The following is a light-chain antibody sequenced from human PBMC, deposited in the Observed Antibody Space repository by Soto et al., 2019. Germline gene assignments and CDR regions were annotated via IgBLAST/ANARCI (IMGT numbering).Light chain of an antibody. J-gene: IGKJ1*01. CDR2: KAS. Sequence: DIQMTQSPSTLSASVGDRVTITCRASQSISNWLAWYQQKPGKAPRLLIYKASSLESGVPSRFSGSGSGTEFTLTISSLQPDDFATYYCQQYINRWTLGQGTKVEIK. CDR1: QSISNW. CDR3: QQYINRWT. V-gene: IGKV1-5*03.